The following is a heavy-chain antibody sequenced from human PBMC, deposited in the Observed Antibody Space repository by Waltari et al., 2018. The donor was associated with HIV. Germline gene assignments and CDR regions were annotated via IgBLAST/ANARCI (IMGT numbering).Heavy chain of an antibody. Sequence: QVQLQQWGAGLLKPSETLSLTCAVYGGSCSGFYWSWIRQPPGQGLGWMWEISHSGSTQYALSLETRVTLSVATSQSQFSLKLHSVSATDTGVYYWARAQIVAPQGYYHYYVVDVWGRGTTVTVSS. V-gene: IGHV4-34*01. D-gene: IGHD5-12*01. CDR1: GGSCSGFY. CDR2: ISHSGST. CDR3: ARAQIVAPQGYYHYYVVDV. J-gene: IGHJ6*02.